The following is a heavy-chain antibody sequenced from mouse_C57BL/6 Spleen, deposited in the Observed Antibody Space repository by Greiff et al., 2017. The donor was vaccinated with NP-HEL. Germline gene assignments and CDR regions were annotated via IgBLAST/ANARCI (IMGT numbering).Heavy chain of an antibody. CDR3: ARGDWGNAMDY. D-gene: IGHD4-1*01. V-gene: IGHV1-42*01. CDR1: GYSFTGYY. CDR2: INPSTGGT. J-gene: IGHJ4*01. Sequence: VQLKESGPELVKPGASVKISCKASGYSFTGYYMNWVKQSPEKSLEWIGEINPSTGGTTYNQKFKAKATLTVDKSSSTAYMQLKSLTSEDSAVYYCARGDWGNAMDYWGQGTSVTVSS.